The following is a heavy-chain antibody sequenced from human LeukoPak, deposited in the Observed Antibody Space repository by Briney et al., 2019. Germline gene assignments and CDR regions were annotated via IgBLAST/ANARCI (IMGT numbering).Heavy chain of an antibody. Sequence: GGSLRLSCAASGFTFSLYWMNWVRRAPGKGLEWVANIKQDGSEKNYVDSVKGRFTISRDNAKNTLYLQMNSLRAEDTAVYYCARGEWAGGDYWGQGTLVTVSS. J-gene: IGHJ4*02. CDR1: GFTFSLYW. CDR3: ARGEWAGGDY. D-gene: IGHD2-8*01. CDR2: IKQDGSEK. V-gene: IGHV3-7*01.